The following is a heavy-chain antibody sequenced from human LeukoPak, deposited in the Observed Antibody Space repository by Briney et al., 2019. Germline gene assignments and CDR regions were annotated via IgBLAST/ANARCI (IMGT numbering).Heavy chain of an antibody. V-gene: IGHV3-23*01. CDR1: GFTFSSYG. Sequence: GGSLRLSCAASGFTFSSYGMHWVRQAPGKGLEWVSAISGSTIYTYYADSVKGRFTTSRDNSKNTLYLQMNSLSVEDTAVYFCASQVSGYYFFDSWGQGTLVTVSS. D-gene: IGHD5-12*01. J-gene: IGHJ4*02. CDR3: ASQVSGYYFFDS. CDR2: ISGSTIYT.